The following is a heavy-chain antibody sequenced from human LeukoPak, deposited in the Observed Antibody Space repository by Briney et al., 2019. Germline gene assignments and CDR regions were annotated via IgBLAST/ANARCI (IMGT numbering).Heavy chain of an antibody. Sequence: SETLSLTCTVSGGSISSGGYNWSWLRQPPGKGLEWVGYIYYTGITYYNPSLRSRVTISVDTSKNLFSLKLSSVTAADTAVYYCGRDAGNWFDPWGQGTLVTVSS. CDR1: GGSISSGGYN. J-gene: IGHJ5*02. CDR2: IYYTGIT. V-gene: IGHV4-31*03. CDR3: GRDAGNWFDP.